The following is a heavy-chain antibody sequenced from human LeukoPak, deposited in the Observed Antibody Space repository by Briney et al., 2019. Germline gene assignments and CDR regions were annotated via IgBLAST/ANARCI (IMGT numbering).Heavy chain of an antibody. CDR3: ARDAGDCGGDCPRWFDP. D-gene: IGHD2-21*02. CDR2: INSDGSST. V-gene: IGHV3-74*01. CDR1: GFTLSSYW. Sequence: GGSLRLSCAASGFTLSSYWMHWVRQAPGKGLVWVSHINSDGSSTRYADSVKGRFTISRDNAKNTQYLQMNSLRGEETAVYYCARDAGDCGGDCPRWFDPWGQGTLVTVSS. J-gene: IGHJ5*02.